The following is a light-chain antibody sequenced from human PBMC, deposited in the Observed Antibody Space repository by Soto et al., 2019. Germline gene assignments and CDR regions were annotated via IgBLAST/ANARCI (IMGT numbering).Light chain of an antibody. CDR2: LVS. CDR1: QSLVYSDGNSY. V-gene: IGKV2-28*01. CDR3: MQSLQTPWT. J-gene: IGKJ1*01. Sequence: DAVMTQSPLSLPVALGQPAAISCRSSQSLVYSDGNSYLDWYLQKPGQSPHLLIYLVSNRASGVPDRFSGSGSGTDFTLKISRVEAEDVGVYYCMQSLQTPWTFGQGTKVDIK.